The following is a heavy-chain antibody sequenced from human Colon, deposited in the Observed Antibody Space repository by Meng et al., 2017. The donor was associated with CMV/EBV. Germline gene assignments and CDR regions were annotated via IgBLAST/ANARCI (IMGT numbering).Heavy chain of an antibody. CDR3: ARYRHGAGANFHVEYYFDY. CDR2: IIPILART. Sequence: SVKVSCNTSGGTFSTYALNWVRQAPGQGLEWMGGIIPILARTNYAQKFQDRLTITADRFTSTAYMELSSLRSEDTAIYFCARYRHGAGANFHVEYYFDYWGQGTLVTVSS. D-gene: IGHD4/OR15-4a*01. V-gene: IGHV1-69*10. CDR1: GGTFSTYA. J-gene: IGHJ4*02.